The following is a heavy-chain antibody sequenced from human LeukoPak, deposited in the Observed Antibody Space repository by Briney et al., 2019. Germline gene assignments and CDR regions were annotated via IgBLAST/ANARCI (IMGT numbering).Heavy chain of an antibody. J-gene: IGHJ4*02. CDR2: ISYDGSNK. CDR3: ARGELVGATTFFDY. D-gene: IGHD1-26*01. Sequence: GGSLRLSCAASGFTFSSYAMHWVRQAPGMGLEWVAVISYDGSNKYYADSVKGRFTISRDNSKNTLYLQMNSLRAEDTAVYYCARGELVGATTFFDYWGQGTLVTVSS. V-gene: IGHV3-30-3*01. CDR1: GFTFSSYA.